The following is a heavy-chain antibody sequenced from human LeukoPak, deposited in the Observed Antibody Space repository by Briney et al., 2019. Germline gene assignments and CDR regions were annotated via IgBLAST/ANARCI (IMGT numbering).Heavy chain of an antibody. CDR2: ISYDGSNK. D-gene: IGHD4-17*01. CDR3: AKDPALYGDYGFYYMDV. Sequence: GGSLRLSCEDSGFTFRSYEMNWVRQAPGKGLEWVAVISYDGSNKYYADSVKGRFTISRDNSKNTLYLQMNSLRAEDTAVYYCAKDPALYGDYGFYYMDVWGKGTTVTISS. CDR1: GFTFRSYE. J-gene: IGHJ6*03. V-gene: IGHV3-30*04.